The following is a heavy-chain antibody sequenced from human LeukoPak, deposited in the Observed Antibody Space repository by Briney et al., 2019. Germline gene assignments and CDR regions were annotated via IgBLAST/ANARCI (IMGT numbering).Heavy chain of an antibody. Sequence: ASVKVSCKASGYTFTGYYMHWVRQAPGQGLEWMGWINPNSGGTNYAQKFQGRVTMTRDTSISTAYMELSRLRSDDTAVYYCARTADLGYCSGGSCCYYYYMDVWGKGTTVTISS. J-gene: IGHJ6*03. CDR3: ARTADLGYCSGGSCCYYYYMDV. CDR2: INPNSGGT. CDR1: GYTFTGYY. V-gene: IGHV1-2*02. D-gene: IGHD2-15*01.